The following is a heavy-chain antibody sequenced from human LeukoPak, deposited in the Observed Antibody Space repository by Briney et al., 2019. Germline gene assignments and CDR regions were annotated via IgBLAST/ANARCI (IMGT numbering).Heavy chain of an antibody. Sequence: SETLSLTCSVSSDSISGYYWSWLRQPPGKGLEWIGYIYYSGNTYYNPSLKSRVTISVDTSKNRFSLKLTSVTAADTAVYYCARHLGGYGSGRYFDYWGQGTLVTVSS. V-gene: IGHV4-59*08. CDR1: SDSISGYY. J-gene: IGHJ4*02. CDR3: ARHLGGYGSGRYFDY. D-gene: IGHD3-10*01. CDR2: IYYSGNT.